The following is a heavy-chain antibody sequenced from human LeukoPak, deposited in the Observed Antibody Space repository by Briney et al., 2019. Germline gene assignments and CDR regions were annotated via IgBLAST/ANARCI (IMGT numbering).Heavy chain of an antibody. CDR1: RFTFRSYE. CDR3: ARDYGDYELDY. D-gene: IGHD4-17*01. J-gene: IGHJ4*02. CDR2: ISSSGSTI. Sequence: PGGSLRLSCAASRFTFRSYEMNWVRQAPGKGLDWVSYISSSGSTIYYADSVKGRFTISRDNAKNSLYLQMNSLRAEDTAVYYCARDYGDYELDYWGQGTLVTVSS. V-gene: IGHV3-48*03.